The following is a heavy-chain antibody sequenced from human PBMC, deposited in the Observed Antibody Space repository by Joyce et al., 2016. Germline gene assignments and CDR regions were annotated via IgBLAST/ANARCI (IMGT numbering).Heavy chain of an antibody. CDR3: ARGRTLLD. D-gene: IGHD2-15*01. J-gene: IGHJ4*02. CDR1: GYTFTNND. Sequence: QVQLVQSGAEVTKPGASVKVSCKASGYTFTNNDIHWVRQAPGQSLEWMGWVSADSGNTKYSQKFQGRRTFTRDTSATTAYMELSSLTIEDTAFYYCARGRTLLDWGQGTLVSVSS. V-gene: IGHV1-3*01. CDR2: VSADSGNT.